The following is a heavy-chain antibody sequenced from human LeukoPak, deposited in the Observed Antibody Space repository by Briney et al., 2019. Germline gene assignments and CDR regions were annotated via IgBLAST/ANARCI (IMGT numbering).Heavy chain of an antibody. Sequence: QPGGSLRLSCAASGFTFSSYGMHWVRQAPGKGLEWVAFIRYDGSNKYYADSVKGRFTISRDNAKNSLYLQMNSLRAEDTAVYYCARAYCSGGSCYKNYYYYYMDVWGKGTTVTVSS. CDR1: GFTFSSYG. D-gene: IGHD2-15*01. J-gene: IGHJ6*03. CDR3: ARAYCSGGSCYKNYYYYYMDV. V-gene: IGHV3-30*02. CDR2: IRYDGSNK.